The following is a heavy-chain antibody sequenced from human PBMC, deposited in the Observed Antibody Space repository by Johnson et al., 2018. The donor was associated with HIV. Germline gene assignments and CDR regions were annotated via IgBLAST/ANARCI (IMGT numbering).Heavy chain of an antibody. CDR3: VRGGLGYQNFHDRFDV. Sequence: VQLVESGGAVVRPGGSLRLSCTASGFTFDDYGMNWVRQVPGQGLEWVSGINWNGGSTGYVDSLKGRFTISRDNAKNSLYLQMDSLRPEDTALYYCVRGGLGYQNFHDRFDVWGQGTVVTVSS. CDR2: INWNGGST. D-gene: IGHD3-16*02. V-gene: IGHV3-20*04. CDR1: GFTFDDYG. J-gene: IGHJ3*01.